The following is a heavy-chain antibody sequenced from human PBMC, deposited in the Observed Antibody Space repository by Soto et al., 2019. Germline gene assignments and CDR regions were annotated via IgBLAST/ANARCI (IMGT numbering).Heavy chain of an antibody. V-gene: IGHV4-4*02. D-gene: IGHD2-21*01. J-gene: IGHJ4*02. CDR1: GTSISSTYW. CDR3: ATVPPRIVVVLAEFPT. CDR2: IYHNGIT. Sequence: QVQLKQSGPGLVRPSGTLSLTCRVSGTSISSTYWWTWVRQSPGKGLEWIGEIYHNGITKYNPSLQSRVSLSVDKSNNQFSLKLTSVTAADTAVYHCATVPPRIVVVLAEFPTWGQGTLVTVSS.